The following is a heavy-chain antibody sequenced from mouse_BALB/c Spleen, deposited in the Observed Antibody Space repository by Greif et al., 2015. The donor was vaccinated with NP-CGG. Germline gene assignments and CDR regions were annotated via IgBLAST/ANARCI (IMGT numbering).Heavy chain of an antibody. CDR3: ARAITTAY. CDR1: GFNIKDTY. Sequence: VQLQQSGADLVKPGASVKLSCTASGFNIKDTYMHWVTQRPEQGLEWIGRIDPANGNTKYDPKFQGKATITADTSSNTAYLQLSSLTSEDTAVYYCARAITTAYWGQGTLVTVSA. V-gene: IGHV14-3*02. CDR2: IDPANGNT. D-gene: IGHD1-2*01. J-gene: IGHJ3*01.